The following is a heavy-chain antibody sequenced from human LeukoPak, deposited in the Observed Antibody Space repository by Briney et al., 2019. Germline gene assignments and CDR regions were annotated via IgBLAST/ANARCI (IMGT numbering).Heavy chain of an antibody. D-gene: IGHD2-2*02. J-gene: IGHJ5*02. V-gene: IGHV1-2*02. CDR2: INPNSGGT. CDR3: ARGDIVVLPAGIPHNWFDP. CDR1: GYSFTGYY. Sequence: ASVKVSCKASGYSFTGYYIHWVRQAPGQGLEWMGWINPNSGGTNYAQKFQGRVTMTRDTSISTAYMKLSRLRSDDTAVYYCARGDIVVLPAGIPHNWFDPWGQGTLVTVSS.